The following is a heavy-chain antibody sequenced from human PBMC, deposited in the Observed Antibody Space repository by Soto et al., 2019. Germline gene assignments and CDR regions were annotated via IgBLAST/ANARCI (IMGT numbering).Heavy chain of an antibody. D-gene: IGHD6-6*01. CDR1: GGSISSYY. V-gene: IGHV4-59*01. Sequence: SETLSLTCTVSGGSISSYYWSWIRQPPGKGLEWIGYIYYSGSTNYNPSLKSRVTISVDTSKNQFSLKLSSVTAADTAVYYCARDRSQIAARPYYYYGMDVWGQGTTVTVSS. J-gene: IGHJ6*02. CDR2: IYYSGST. CDR3: ARDRSQIAARPYYYYGMDV.